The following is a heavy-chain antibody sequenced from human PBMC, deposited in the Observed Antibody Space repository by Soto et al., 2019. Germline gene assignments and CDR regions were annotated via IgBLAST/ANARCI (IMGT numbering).Heavy chain of an antibody. CDR1: GGSISISSYY. CDR3: ARSGMDYYDSSGYWNYFDY. CDR2: IYYSGST. V-gene: IGHV4-39*01. J-gene: IGHJ4*02. Sequence: PSETLSLTCTVSGGSISISSYYWGWIRQPPGKGLEWIGSIYYSGSTYYNPSLKSRVTISVDTSKNQFSLKLSSVTAADTAVYYCARSGMDYYDSSGYWNYFDYWGQGTLVTVSS. D-gene: IGHD3-22*01.